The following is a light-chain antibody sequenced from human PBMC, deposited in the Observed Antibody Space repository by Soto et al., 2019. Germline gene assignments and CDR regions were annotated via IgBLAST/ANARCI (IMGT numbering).Light chain of an antibody. CDR2: AHI. CDR3: AVWDDGLNGYV. CDR1: RSNVGTNL. J-gene: IGLJ1*01. V-gene: IGLV1-44*01. Sequence: QSVLTQPPSASGTPGQRVTISCSVRRSNVGTNLVNWYQQLPGTAPKLLIYAHIQRPSGVPDRFSGSTSGTSASLAISGLQSEDEADYYCAVWDDGLNGYVSGNGTKVTVL.